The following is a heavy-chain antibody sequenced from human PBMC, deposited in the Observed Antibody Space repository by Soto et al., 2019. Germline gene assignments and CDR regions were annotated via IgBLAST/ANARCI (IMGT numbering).Heavy chain of an antibody. CDR2: ISGSGGST. Sequence: GESLKISCAASGFTFSSYAMSWVRQAQGQGLEWVSAISGSGGSTYYADSVKGRLTNSKDNSKNTRYLQMNSLRAEDTAVYYCAKDHAGTLSPNYSDYWGQGTLVTVSS. J-gene: IGHJ4*02. CDR3: AKDHAGTLSPNYSDY. D-gene: IGHD1-7*01. CDR1: GFTFSSYA. V-gene: IGHV3-23*01.